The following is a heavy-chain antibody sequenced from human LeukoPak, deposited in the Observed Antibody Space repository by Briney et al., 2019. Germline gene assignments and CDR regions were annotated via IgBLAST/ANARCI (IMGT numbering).Heavy chain of an antibody. J-gene: IGHJ4*02. CDR1: GFAVSNNY. D-gene: IGHD5-12*01. Sequence: GGSLRLSCAASGFAVSNNYMSWVRQAPGKGLEWVSVIYSGGSTYYADSVKGRFTISRDNSKITLYLQMNSLRAEDTAVYYCARVAYSGYDFDYWGQGTLVTVSS. CDR3: ARVAYSGYDFDY. CDR2: IYSGGST. V-gene: IGHV3-53*01.